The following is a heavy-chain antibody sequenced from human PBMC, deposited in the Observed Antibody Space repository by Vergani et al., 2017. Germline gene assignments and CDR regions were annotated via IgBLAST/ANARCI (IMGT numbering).Heavy chain of an antibody. CDR1: GGSMSSRNYY. Sequence: QLQLQESGPGLVKPSETLSLTCTVSGGSMSSRNYYWNWIRQPPGKELECIGSVYYSGGTYYNPSLKSRVTISVDTSKNRFFLKLTSVTAADTAVYYCASKRGACRAAYCHSYDFWGPGTLVGVSS. CDR3: ASKRGACRAAYCHSYDF. CDR2: VYYSGGT. V-gene: IGHV4-39*01. D-gene: IGHD2-15*01. J-gene: IGHJ4*02.